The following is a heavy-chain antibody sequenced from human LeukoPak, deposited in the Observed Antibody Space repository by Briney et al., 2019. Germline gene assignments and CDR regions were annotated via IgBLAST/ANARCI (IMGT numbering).Heavy chain of an antibody. Sequence: SETLSLTCTVSGASISSDYWSWIRQSPGKGLEWIGFIYHTGSTSYNPSLRSRVTISIDTSTNQFSLTLNSVTASDTAIYYCARQLYGAGPGVWGEGTTVTVSS. CDR1: GASISSDY. V-gene: IGHV4-59*08. CDR2: IYHTGST. J-gene: IGHJ6*01. CDR3: ARQLYGAGPGV. D-gene: IGHD3-10*01.